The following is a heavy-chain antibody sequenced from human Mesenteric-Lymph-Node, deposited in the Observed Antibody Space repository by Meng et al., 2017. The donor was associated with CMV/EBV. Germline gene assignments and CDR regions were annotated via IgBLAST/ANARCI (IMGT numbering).Heavy chain of an antibody. D-gene: IGHD3-3*01. J-gene: IGHJ4*02. CDR1: GFTFSSYE. Sequence: GESLKISCAASGFTFSSYEMNWVRQAPGKGPEWVSYISSSGSTIYYADSVKGRFTISRDNAKNSLYLQVSSLRAEDTAVYYCARGPSITIFGVVPHFDYWGQGTLVTVSS. CDR3: ARGPSITIFGVVPHFDY. V-gene: IGHV3-48*03. CDR2: ISSSGSTI.